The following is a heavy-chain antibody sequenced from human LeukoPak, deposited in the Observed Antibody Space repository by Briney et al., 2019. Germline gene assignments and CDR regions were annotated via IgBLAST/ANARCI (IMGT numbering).Heavy chain of an antibody. CDR1: GYTFTSYD. V-gene: IGHV1-8*03. D-gene: IGHD5-18*01. J-gene: IGHJ4*02. CDR3: ARAPLRYSYGYGFSY. Sequence: ASVTVSCKASGYTFTSYDINWVRQATGQGLEWMGWMNPNSGYTGYAQKFQGRDTITRNTSISTAYMELSSLRSEDTAVYCCARAPLRYSYGYGFSYWGQGTLVTVSS. CDR2: MNPNSGYT.